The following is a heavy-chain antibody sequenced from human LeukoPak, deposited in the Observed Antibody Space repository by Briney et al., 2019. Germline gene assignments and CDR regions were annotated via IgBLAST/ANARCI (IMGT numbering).Heavy chain of an antibody. D-gene: IGHD6-13*01. V-gene: IGHV4-39*01. CDR2: FYYSGPT. CDR1: GDSLSINSYS. Sequence: SETLSLTCSVSGDSLSINSYSWAWIRQPPGKGLELIGSFYYSGPTYYNPSLKSRVTISADTSQTQFSLRLSSVTAGDTALYYCASLAKQQLFDFWGQGILVIVSS. CDR3: ASLAKQQLFDF. J-gene: IGHJ4*02.